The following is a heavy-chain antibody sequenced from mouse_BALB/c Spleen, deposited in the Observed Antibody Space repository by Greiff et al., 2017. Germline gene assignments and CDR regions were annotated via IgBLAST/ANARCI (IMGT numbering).Heavy chain of an antibody. D-gene: IGHD2-4*01. J-gene: IGHJ4*01. V-gene: IGHV1S81*02. Sequence: VQLLQPGAELVKPGASVKLSCTASGYTFTSYWMHWVKQRPGQGLEWIGAINPSNGRTNYNEKFKSKATLTVDKSSSTDYMQLSSLTSEDSAVYYWARSGMITTYYAMDYWGQGTSVTVSS. CDR3: ARSGMITTYYAMDY. CDR2: INPSNGRT. CDR1: GYTFTSYW.